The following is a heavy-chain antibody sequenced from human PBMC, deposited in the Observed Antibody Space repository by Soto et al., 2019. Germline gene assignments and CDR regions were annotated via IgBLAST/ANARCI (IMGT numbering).Heavy chain of an antibody. CDR3: AREWSAFDY. J-gene: IGHJ4*02. V-gene: IGHV4-61*08. CDR2: MYSSGYT. D-gene: IGHD2-15*01. Sequence: QVQLQESGPGLVKPSETLSLTCTVSGDSLSGYDHKWSWIRQPPGKGLEYVGYMYSSGYTDYNPSLKSRVTMSIDTSKNQYSLELSSATAADTAVYYCAREWSAFDYWGQGILVTVSS. CDR1: GDSLSGYDHK.